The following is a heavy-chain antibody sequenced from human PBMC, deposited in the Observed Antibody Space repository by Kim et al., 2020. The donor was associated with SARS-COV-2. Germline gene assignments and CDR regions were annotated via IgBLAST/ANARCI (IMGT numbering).Heavy chain of an antibody. D-gene: IGHD2-2*01. V-gene: IGHV3-23*03. J-gene: IGHJ6*02. Sequence: ADSVTGRFTIPRDTSKNTLYLQMNSLGAEDTAVYYCAKVVRGSRVYGMDVWGQGTTVTVSS. CDR3: AKVVRGSRVYGMDV.